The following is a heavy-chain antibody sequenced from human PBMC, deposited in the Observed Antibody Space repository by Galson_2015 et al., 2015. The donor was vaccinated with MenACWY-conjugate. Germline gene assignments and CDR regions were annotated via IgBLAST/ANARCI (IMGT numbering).Heavy chain of an antibody. J-gene: IGHJ5*02. V-gene: IGHV3-23*01. CDR2: ISTTGGTT. CDR1: GITFSSYA. CDR3: AQGAGSRWFDA. Sequence: SLRLSCAASGITFSSYAMSWVRQAPGKGLEWVSSISTTGGTTYYADSVKSRFTISRHHSKNTLYLQMNSLIAGGTAVYYCAQGAGSRWFDAWGQGTLVIVSS. D-gene: IGHD3-10*01.